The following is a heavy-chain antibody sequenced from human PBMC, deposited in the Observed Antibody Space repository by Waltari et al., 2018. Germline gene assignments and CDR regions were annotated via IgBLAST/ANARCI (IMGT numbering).Heavy chain of an antibody. Sequence: QVQLQESGPGLVKPSETLSLSCAVSGYSISTDYYWVWIRQPPGKGLEWIGNIQHRGNTYYNPSLKRRVTISLDTSKTQISLERSSLTAADTAVYYCAGGQGYWGQGTLVTVSS. J-gene: IGHJ4*02. CDR3: AGGQGY. CDR1: GYSISTDYY. CDR2: IQHRGNT. V-gene: IGHV4-38-2*01.